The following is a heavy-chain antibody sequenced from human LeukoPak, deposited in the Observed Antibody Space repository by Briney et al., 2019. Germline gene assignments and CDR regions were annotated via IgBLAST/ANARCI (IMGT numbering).Heavy chain of an antibody. D-gene: IGHD6-19*01. CDR3: ARDSGWHDIGASDI. Sequence: PGGSLRLSCVASGFTFGSYWMSWVRQAPGKRLEWVANIKQDGSEKYYMDSVKGRFTISRDNAKNSLYLQMNSLRAEDTAVYYCARDSGWHDIGASDIWGQGTTVTVSS. V-gene: IGHV3-7*01. J-gene: IGHJ3*02. CDR2: IKQDGSEK. CDR1: GFTFGSYW.